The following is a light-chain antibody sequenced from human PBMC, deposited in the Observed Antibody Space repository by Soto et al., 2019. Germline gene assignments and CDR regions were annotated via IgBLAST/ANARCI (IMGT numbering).Light chain of an antibody. J-gene: IGLJ2*01. CDR1: SGNIASTY. V-gene: IGLV6-57*04. CDR3: QSSDDYNVV. CDR2: EYY. Sequence: NFMLTQPHSVSESPGKTVTISCTRSSGNIASTYVQWYQQRPGSAPSTAIYEYYERPSGVPDRFSGAIDSSSNSASLTVSGLKTEDEAGYCCQSSDDYNVVFGGGTKLTVL.